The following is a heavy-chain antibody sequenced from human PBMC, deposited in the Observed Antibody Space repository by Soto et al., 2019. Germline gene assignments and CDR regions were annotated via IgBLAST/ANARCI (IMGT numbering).Heavy chain of an antibody. CDR1: SGPSSSHN. Sequence: QVHVQQSGPGLVKPSETLSLSCTVSSGPSSSHNWGCILQPPGRGLEWIGYVYYTGGTSYNPSLKSRVTISADTSTNHISLTLSSVTAADTAVYYCVRQGIDYLHGLVDVWGQGTTVSVSS. CDR2: VYYTGGT. D-gene: IGHD1-26*01. CDR3: VRQGIDYLHGLVDV. J-gene: IGHJ6*02. V-gene: IGHV4-59*08.